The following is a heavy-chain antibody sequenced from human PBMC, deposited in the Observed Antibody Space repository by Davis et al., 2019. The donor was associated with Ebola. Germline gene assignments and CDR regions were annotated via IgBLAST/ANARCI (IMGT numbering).Heavy chain of an antibody. CDR2: IWYDGSNK. J-gene: IGHJ6*04. V-gene: IGHV3-33*01. D-gene: IGHD2-15*01. Sequence: GESLKISCAASGFTFSSYGMHWVRQAPGKGLEGVAVIWYDGSNKYYADSVKGRFTISRDNSKNTLYLQMNSLRAEDTAVNYCAGGSDIVVVVAANDYYGMDVWGKGTTVTVSS. CDR3: AGGSDIVVVVAANDYYGMDV. CDR1: GFTFSSYG.